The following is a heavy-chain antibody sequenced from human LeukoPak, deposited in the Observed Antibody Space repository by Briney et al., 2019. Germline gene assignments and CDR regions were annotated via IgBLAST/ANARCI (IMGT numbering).Heavy chain of an antibody. CDR2: INPNSGGT. CDR1: GYTFTGYY. D-gene: IGHD6-13*01. CDR3: ARDYRPAAGNPDAFDI. Sequence: ASVKVSCKASGYTFTGYYMHWVRQAPGQGLEWMGWINPNSGGTNYAQKLQGRVTMTTVTSTSTAYMELRSLRSDDTAVYYCARDYRPAAGNPDAFDIWGQGTMVTVSS. J-gene: IGHJ3*02. V-gene: IGHV1-2*02.